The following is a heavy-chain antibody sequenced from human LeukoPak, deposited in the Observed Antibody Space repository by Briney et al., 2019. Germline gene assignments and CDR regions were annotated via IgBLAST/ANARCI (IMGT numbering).Heavy chain of an antibody. CDR2: VKQDGSEE. V-gene: IGHV3-7*01. D-gene: IGHD1-26*01. Sequence: RPGGSLRLSCAASGFSLRAYWMSWVRQAPGKGLEWVANVKQDGSEEYYVDSVKGRFTISRDNAKNSLYLQMNSLRAEDTAVYHCARWDSGNYYGIGDWGQGTLVTVSS. CDR3: ARWDSGNYYGIGD. J-gene: IGHJ4*02. CDR1: GFSLRAYW.